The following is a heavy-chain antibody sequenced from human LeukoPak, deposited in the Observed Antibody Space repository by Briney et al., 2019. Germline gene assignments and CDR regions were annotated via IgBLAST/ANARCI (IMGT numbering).Heavy chain of an antibody. CDR2: IRYDGSNK. D-gene: IGHD1-1*01. CDR1: GFTFSSYG. Sequence: GGSLRLSCSASGFTFSSYGMHWVRQAPGKGLEWVAFIRYDGSNKYYADSVKGRFTISRDNSKNTLYLQMNSLRAEDTAVYYCAKDTSGGGALSYWGQGTLVTVSS. J-gene: IGHJ4*02. CDR3: AKDTSGGGALSY. V-gene: IGHV3-30*02.